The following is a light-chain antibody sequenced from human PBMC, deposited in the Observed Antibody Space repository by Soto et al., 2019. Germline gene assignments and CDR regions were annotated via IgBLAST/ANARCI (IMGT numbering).Light chain of an antibody. CDR3: QQYHNWWT. Sequence: EILFTQSPATLSLSPGERATLSCRASQSVSSNLVWYQQKPGQAPRLLIYGASTRVTGIPARFSGSGSGTEFTLTISSLQSEDFAVYYCQQYHNWWTFGQGTKVDIK. CDR1: QSVSSN. V-gene: IGKV3-15*01. CDR2: GAS. J-gene: IGKJ1*01.